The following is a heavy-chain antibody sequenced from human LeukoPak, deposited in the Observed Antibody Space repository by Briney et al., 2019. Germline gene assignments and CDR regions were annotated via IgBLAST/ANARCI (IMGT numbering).Heavy chain of an antibody. Sequence: PSETLSLTCTVSGGSITNYYWTWIRQPPEKDLKGIGYIHYSGSTNYNPSLKSRVTISVDTSKNQFSLKLSSVTAADTAVYYCARASVTYYYYYYMDVWGKGTTVTVSS. CDR3: ARASVTYYYYYYMDV. CDR2: IHYSGST. D-gene: IGHD4-11*01. V-gene: IGHV4-59*01. CDR1: GGSITNYY. J-gene: IGHJ6*03.